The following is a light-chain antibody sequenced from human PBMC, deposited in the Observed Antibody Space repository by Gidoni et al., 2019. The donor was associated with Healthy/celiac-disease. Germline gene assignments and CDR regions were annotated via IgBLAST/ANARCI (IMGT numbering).Light chain of an antibody. V-gene: IGKV1-39*01. CDR1: QSISSY. CDR2: AAS. Sequence: DIQMTQSPSSLSASVGDRVTITCRASQSISSYLNWYQQKPGKAPKLLIYAASSLQSGVPSRFSGSGSGKDFTLTISSLQHEDFATYYCQQSYSTPLTFGGGTKVEIK. J-gene: IGKJ4*01. CDR3: QQSYSTPLT.